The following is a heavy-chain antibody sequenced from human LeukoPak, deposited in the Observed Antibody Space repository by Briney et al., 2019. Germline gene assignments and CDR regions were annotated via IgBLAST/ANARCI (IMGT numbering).Heavy chain of an antibody. CDR2: INSDGSST. J-gene: IGHJ6*02. D-gene: IGHD3-9*01. CDR3: ARDSDHYDILTGYYYYGMDV. V-gene: IGHV3-74*01. Sequence: GGSLRLSCAASGYTFSSYWMHWVRQAPGKGLVWVSRINSDGSSTSYADSVKGRFTISRDNAKNTLYLQMNSLRAEDTAVYYCARDSDHYDILTGYYYYGMDVWGQGTTVTVSS. CDR1: GYTFSSYW.